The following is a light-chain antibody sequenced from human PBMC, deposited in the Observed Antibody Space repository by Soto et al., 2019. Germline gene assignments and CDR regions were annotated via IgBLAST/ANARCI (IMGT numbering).Light chain of an antibody. CDR3: QQSYSTLFT. CDR1: QTIIRY. Sequence: DIQMTQSPSSLSASVGDRVTITCRASQTIIRYLNWYQQKPGRAPNLLIYAASSLQSGVPSRFSGSGSGTEFPLTISSLQTEDFATYYCQQSYSTLFTFGPGTKVEIK. V-gene: IGKV1-39*01. CDR2: AAS. J-gene: IGKJ3*01.